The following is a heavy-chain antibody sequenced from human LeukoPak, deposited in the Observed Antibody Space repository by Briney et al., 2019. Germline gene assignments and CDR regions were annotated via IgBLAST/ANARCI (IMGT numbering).Heavy chain of an antibody. CDR1: GGSISCFY. Sequence: SATLSLTCTVSGGSISCFYWSWIRQPPGEGLEWIGYIYYTGSTNYNSSLKSRVTIDTSKDQFSLNLSSVTAADTAMYYCARAVLATKSKHWFDSWGQGTLVTVSS. CDR3: ARAVLATKSKHWFDS. CDR2: IYYTGST. D-gene: IGHD2-8*01. J-gene: IGHJ5*01. V-gene: IGHV4-59*01.